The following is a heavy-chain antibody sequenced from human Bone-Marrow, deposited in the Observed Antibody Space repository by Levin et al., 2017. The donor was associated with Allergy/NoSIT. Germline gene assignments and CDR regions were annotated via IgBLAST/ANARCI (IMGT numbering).Heavy chain of an antibody. V-gene: IGHV4-31*03. D-gene: IGHD3-9*01. CDR3: ARFDFDSLFDY. CDR2: IDYNGGT. Sequence: SQTLSLTCTVSGDSFPFGGYSWTWIRQRPGKGLEWIGHIDYNGGTSYTPSLKSRVNISRDTSKKQIFLKLVSVTAADTAVYFCARFDFDSLFDYWGQGTLVTVSS. CDR1: GDSFPFGGYS. J-gene: IGHJ4*02.